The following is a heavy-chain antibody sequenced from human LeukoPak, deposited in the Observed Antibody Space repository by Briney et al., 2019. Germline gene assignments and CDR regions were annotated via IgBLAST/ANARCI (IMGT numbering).Heavy chain of an antibody. CDR1: GFTFSNYA. Sequence: GGSLRLSCGASGFTFSNYAMSWVRQAPGKGLESVSDIRSTGGTTAYADSVKGRFTISRDNSRNTLYLQMNSLRAEDTAVYYCARADRYGTTWYGRVDYWGQGALVTVSS. CDR2: IRSTGGTT. V-gene: IGHV3-23*01. J-gene: IGHJ4*02. D-gene: IGHD6-13*01. CDR3: ARADRYGTTWYGRVDY.